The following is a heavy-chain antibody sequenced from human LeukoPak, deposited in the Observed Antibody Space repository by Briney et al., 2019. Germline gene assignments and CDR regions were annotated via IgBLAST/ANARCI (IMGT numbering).Heavy chain of an antibody. CDR1: GYSISSGYY. Sequence: PSETLSLTCTVSGYSISSGYYWGWIRQPPGKGLEWIGSIYHSGSTYYNPSLKSRVTISVDTSKNQFSLKLSSVTAADTAVYYCARGQGRGRITMVRGWAPYYYGMDVWGQGTTVAVSS. D-gene: IGHD3-10*01. V-gene: IGHV4-38-2*02. J-gene: IGHJ6*02. CDR3: ARGQGRGRITMVRGWAPYYYGMDV. CDR2: IYHSGST.